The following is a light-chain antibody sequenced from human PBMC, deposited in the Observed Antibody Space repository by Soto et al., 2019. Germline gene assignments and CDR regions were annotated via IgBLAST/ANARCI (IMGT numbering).Light chain of an antibody. CDR1: QSLLHTDGKTY. CDR2: AIS. V-gene: IGKV2D-29*01. Sequence: DIVMTQTPLSLSVTPGQPASVSCKSRQSLLHTDGKTYLFWYLQKPGQPPQLLIYAISNLFSGVPDRLSGSGSGTDFTLKISRVEAEDFGVYYCMQSVELPITVGGGTKVQIK. J-gene: IGKJ4*02. CDR3: MQSVELPIT.